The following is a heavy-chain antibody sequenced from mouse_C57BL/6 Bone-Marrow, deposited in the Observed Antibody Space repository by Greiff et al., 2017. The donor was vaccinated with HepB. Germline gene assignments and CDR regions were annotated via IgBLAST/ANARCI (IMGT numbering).Heavy chain of an antibody. CDR2: IYPRSGNT. CDR1: GYTFTSYG. Sequence: QVQLQQSGAELARPGASVKLSCKASGYTFTSYGISWVKQRTGQGLEWIGEIYPRSGNTYYNEKFKGKATLTADKSSSTAYMELRSLTSEDSAVYFCARLGIYDGYYEFAYWGQGTLVTVSA. CDR3: ARLGIYDGYYEFAY. V-gene: IGHV1-81*01. J-gene: IGHJ3*01. D-gene: IGHD2-3*01.